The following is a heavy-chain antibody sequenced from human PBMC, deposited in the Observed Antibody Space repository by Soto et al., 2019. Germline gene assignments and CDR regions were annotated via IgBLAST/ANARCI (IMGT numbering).Heavy chain of an antibody. CDR3: ARGQTYYDFWKGTSWFDP. D-gene: IGHD3-3*01. Sequence: ASVKVSCKASGYTFTSYGISWVRQAPGQGLEWMGWISAYNGNTNYAQKLQGRVTMTTDTSTSTAYMELRSLRSDDTAVYYCARGQTYYDFWKGTSWFDPWGQGTLVTVSS. V-gene: IGHV1-18*01. J-gene: IGHJ5*02. CDR2: ISAYNGNT. CDR1: GYTFTSYG.